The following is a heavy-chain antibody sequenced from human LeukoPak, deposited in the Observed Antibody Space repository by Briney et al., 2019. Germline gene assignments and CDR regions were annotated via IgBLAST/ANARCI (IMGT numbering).Heavy chain of an antibody. CDR1: GFTFSSYA. V-gene: IGHV3-23*01. Sequence: GGSLRLSWADSGFTFSSYAMSWVRQAPGKGLEWVSAISGSGGSTYYAYYVKGRFTISRDNSQNPLYLQMNSLRAEDTAVSHCAKSGRRDGWVAFDIWGQGTMVTVSS. CDR3: AKSGRRDGWVAFDI. J-gene: IGHJ3*02. D-gene: IGHD5-24*01. CDR2: ISGSGGST.